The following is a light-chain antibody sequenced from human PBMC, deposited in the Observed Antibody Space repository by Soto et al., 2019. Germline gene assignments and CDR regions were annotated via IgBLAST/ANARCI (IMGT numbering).Light chain of an antibody. CDR2: DVS. CDR1: SSDVGGYNY. V-gene: IGLV2-14*01. J-gene: IGLJ3*02. Sequence: QSALTQPASVSGSPGQSITISCTGTSSDVGGYNYVSWYQQHPDKALKLMIYDVSNRPSGVSNRFSGSKSGNTASLTISGLQAEDEADYYCSSYTSSSTRVFGGGTKLTVL. CDR3: SSYTSSSTRV.